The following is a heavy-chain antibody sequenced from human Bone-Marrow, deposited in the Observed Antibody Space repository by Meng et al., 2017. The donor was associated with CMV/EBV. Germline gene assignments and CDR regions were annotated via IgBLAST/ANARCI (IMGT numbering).Heavy chain of an antibody. CDR1: RFTFSSYW. D-gene: IGHD2-2*01. V-gene: IGHV3-7*01. Sequence: SLALSWAASRFTFSSYWMSWVRQAPGKGLEWVDNIKQDGSEKYYVDSVKGRFTISRDNAKNSLYLQMNSLRAEDTAVYYCARDFWYCSSTSCPTRYFYLWGRGTLVTVSS. CDR3: ARDFWYCSSTSCPTRYFYL. CDR2: IKQDGSEK. J-gene: IGHJ2*01.